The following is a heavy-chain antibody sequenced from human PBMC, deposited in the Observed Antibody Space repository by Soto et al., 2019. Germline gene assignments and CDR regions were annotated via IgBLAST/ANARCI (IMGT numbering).Heavy chain of an antibody. CDR3: ARGIAVAGFRRSWFGP. CDR2: MHYSGSTNYT. Sequence: QVQLQESGPGLVKPSETLSLSCNVSGGSVSSGNYYWNWIRQPPGKGLEWIGNMHYSGSTNYTNYNPSLKSRVTISIDPSKNQFSLRLNSVTAADTAVYYCARGIAVAGFRRSWFGPWGQGTLVTVSS. V-gene: IGHV4-61*01. J-gene: IGHJ5*02. D-gene: IGHD6-13*01. CDR1: GGSVSSGNYY.